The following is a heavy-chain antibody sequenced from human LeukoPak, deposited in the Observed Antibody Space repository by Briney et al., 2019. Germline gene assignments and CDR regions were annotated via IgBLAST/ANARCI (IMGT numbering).Heavy chain of an antibody. CDR1: GFTFNSYG. CDR2: INSDGSST. J-gene: IGHJ4*02. Sequence: HPGRSLRLSCAASGFTFNSYGMHWVRQAPGKGLVWVSRINSDGSSTSYADSVKGRFTISRDNAKNTLYLQMNSLRAEDTAVYYCARDFKYSGYELDYWGQGTLVTVSS. CDR3: ARDFKYSGYELDY. D-gene: IGHD5-12*01. V-gene: IGHV3-74*01.